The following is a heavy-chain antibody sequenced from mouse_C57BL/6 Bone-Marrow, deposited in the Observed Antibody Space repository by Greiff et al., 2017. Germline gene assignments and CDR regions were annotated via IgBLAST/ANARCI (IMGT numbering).Heavy chain of an antibody. CDR2: IVPEDGET. CDR1: GFNITDYY. Sequence: VQLQQSGAELVKPGASVTLSCTASGFNITDYYLHWVKQRTEKGLEWIGRIVPEDGETISAPKFQGKATITADTSSNTAYLQLSSLTSEDTAVYYCAKNQAWFAYWGQGTLVTVSA. V-gene: IGHV14-2*01. CDR3: AKNQAWFAY. J-gene: IGHJ3*01.